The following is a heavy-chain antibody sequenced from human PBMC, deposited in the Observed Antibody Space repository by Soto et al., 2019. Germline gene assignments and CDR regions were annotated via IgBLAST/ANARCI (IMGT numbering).Heavy chain of an antibody. CDR2: ISGSGGST. D-gene: IGHD5-18*01. J-gene: IGHJ4*02. CDR1: GFTFSSYA. CDR3: ATRGYSYGVQFDY. V-gene: IGHV3-23*01. Sequence: EVQLLESGGGLVQPGGSLRLSCAASGFTFSSYAMSWVRQAPGKGLEWVSAISGSGGSTYYADSVKGRFTISRHNYKNTLYLQMNSLRAEDTAVYYCATRGYSYGVQFDYWGQGTLVTVSS.